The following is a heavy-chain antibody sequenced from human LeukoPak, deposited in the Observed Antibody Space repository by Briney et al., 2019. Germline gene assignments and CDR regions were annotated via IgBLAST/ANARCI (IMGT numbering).Heavy chain of an antibody. Sequence: GGSLRLSCAASGFTFSSYSMNWVLQAPGKGLEWVSSISSSSSYIYYADSVKGRFTISRDNAKNSLYLQMNSLRAEDTAVYYCARDRNLGSQFDYWGQGTLVTVSS. CDR3: ARDRNLGSQFDY. V-gene: IGHV3-21*01. D-gene: IGHD6-13*01. CDR1: GFTFSSYS. CDR2: ISSSSSYI. J-gene: IGHJ4*02.